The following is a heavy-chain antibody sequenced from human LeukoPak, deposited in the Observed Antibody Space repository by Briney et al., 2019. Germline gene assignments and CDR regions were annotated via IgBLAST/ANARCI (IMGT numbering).Heavy chain of an antibody. CDR1: GFTFSSYA. CDR3: AKVTRADCSGGSCYSRYGMDV. D-gene: IGHD2-15*01. J-gene: IGHJ6*02. V-gene: IGHV3-23*01. CDR2: ISGSGGST. Sequence: GGSLRLSCAASGFTFSSYAMSWVRQAPGKGLEWVSAISGSGGSTYYADSVKGRFTISRDNSKNTLYLQMNSLRAEDTAVYYCAKVTRADCSGGSCYSRYGMDVWGQGTTVTVSS.